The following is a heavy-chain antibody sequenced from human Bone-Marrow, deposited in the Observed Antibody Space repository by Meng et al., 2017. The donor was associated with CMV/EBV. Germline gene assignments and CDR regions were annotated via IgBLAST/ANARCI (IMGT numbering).Heavy chain of an antibody. CDR2: INPSGGST. D-gene: IGHD3-22*01. Sequence: ASVKVSCKASGYTFTSYYMHWVRQAPGQGLEWMGIINPSGGSTSYAQKFQGRVTMTRDTSTSTVYTELSSLRSEDTAVYYCALVVMKVWNWFDHWGQGTLVAVSS. V-gene: IGHV1-46*01. J-gene: IGHJ5*02. CDR3: ALVVMKVWNWFDH. CDR1: GYTFTSYY.